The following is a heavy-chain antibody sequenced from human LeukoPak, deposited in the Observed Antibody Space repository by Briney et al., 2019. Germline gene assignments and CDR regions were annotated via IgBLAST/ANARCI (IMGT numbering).Heavy chain of an antibody. J-gene: IGHJ4*02. CDR2: INHSGST. CDR1: GVSFSGYY. Sequence: SGTLSLTCAVYGVSFSGYYWSWVRQPPGKGLEWIGEINHSGSTNYNPSLKSRVTISVDTSKNQFSLKLSSVTAADTAVYYCARFWYSSGWYNFDYWGQGTLVIVSS. V-gene: IGHV4-34*01. D-gene: IGHD6-19*01. CDR3: ARFWYSSGWYNFDY.